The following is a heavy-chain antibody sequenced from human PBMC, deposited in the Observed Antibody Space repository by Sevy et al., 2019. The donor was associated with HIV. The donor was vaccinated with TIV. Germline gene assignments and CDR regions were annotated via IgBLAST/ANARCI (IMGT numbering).Heavy chain of an antibody. V-gene: IGHV3-23*01. CDR3: AREGCTKPHDY. CDR1: GFTFNIYS. D-gene: IGHD2-8*01. CDR2: LSFGCGKI. J-gene: IGHJ4*02. Sequence: GGSLRLSCAASGFTFNIYSMSWVRQTPGKGLEWVATLSFGCGKIKHADSVKGRFTMSRDDSKNAVYLQMNNLRVEDTAIYSCAREGCTKPHDYWGQGTLVTVSS.